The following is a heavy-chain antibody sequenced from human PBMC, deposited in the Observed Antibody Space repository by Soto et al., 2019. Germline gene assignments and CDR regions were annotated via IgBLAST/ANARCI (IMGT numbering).Heavy chain of an antibody. Sequence: SETLSLTCTVSGGSISSGDYYWSWIRQPPGKGLEWIGYIYYSGSTYYNPSLKSRVTISVDTSKTQFSLKLSSVPAADTAVYYCARAPSHSRGYYNTNYYYYGMDVGGQGTTVTVSS. CDR2: IYYSGST. J-gene: IGHJ6*02. CDR1: GGSISSGDYY. D-gene: IGHD3-22*01. V-gene: IGHV4-30-4*02. CDR3: ARAPSHSRGYYNTNYYYYGMDV.